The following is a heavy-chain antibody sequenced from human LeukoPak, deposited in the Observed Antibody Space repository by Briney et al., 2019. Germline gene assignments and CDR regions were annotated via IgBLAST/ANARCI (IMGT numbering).Heavy chain of an antibody. CDR3: AKDQYNYGYWYFDY. CDR2: ISGSGGAT. CDR1: GFTFSSYA. J-gene: IGHJ4*02. V-gene: IGHV3-23*01. D-gene: IGHD5-18*01. Sequence: GGSLRLSCVASGFTFSSYAMSWVRQAPGKGLESVSAISGSGGATYYADSVKGRFTISRDNSKNTLYLQMNSLRAEDTAVYYCAKDQYNYGYWYFDYWGQGTLVTVSS.